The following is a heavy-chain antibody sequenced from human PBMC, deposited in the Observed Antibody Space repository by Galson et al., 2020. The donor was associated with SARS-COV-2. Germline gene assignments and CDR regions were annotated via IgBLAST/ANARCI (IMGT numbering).Heavy chain of an antibody. CDR1: GFTFSSYS. J-gene: IGHJ3*02. CDR2: ISSSSSHI. Sequence: GGSLRLSCAASGFTFSSYSMNWVRQAPGKGLEWVSSISSSSSHIYYADSVKGRFTISRDNSKNTLYLQMNSLRAEDTAVYYCAGELLYDAFDIWCQGTMVTVSS. V-gene: IGHV3-21*01. D-gene: IGHD3-10*01. CDR3: AGELLYDAFDI.